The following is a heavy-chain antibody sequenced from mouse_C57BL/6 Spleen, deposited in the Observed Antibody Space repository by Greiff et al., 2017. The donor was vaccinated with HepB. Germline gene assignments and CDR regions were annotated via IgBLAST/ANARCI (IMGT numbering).Heavy chain of an antibody. V-gene: IGHV1-22*01. J-gene: IGHJ3*01. CDR2: INPNNGGT. Sequence: EVQLQQSGPELVKPGASVKMSCKASGYTFTDYNMHWVKQSHGKSLEWIGYINPNNGGTSYTQKFKGKATLTVNKSSSTTYMELRILTSEDSAVYYCARGYDGYLWFAYWGQGTLVTVSA. D-gene: IGHD2-3*01. CDR3: ARGYDGYLWFAY. CDR1: GYTFTDYN.